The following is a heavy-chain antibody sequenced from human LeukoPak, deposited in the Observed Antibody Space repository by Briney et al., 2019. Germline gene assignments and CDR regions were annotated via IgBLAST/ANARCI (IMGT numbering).Heavy chain of an antibody. CDR1: GFTFNSYA. CDR3: AKGLWGYDFWSGYYDY. CDR2: ISGSGGST. D-gene: IGHD3-3*01. J-gene: IGHJ4*02. V-gene: IGHV3-23*01. Sequence: PGGSLRLSCAASGFTFNSYAMTWVRQAPGKGLEWVSAISGSGGSTYYADSVKGRFTISRDNSKNMLYLQMNSLRAEDTAVYYCAKGLWGYDFWSGYYDYWGQGTLVTVSS.